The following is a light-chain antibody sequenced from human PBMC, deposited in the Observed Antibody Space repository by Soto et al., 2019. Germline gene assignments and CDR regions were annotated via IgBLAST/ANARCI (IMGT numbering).Light chain of an antibody. CDR1: QSVSSSY. CDR2: GAS. V-gene: IGKV3-20*01. Sequence: EIVLTQSPGTLSLSPGERATLSCRASQSVSSSYLAWYQQKPGQASRLLIYGASSRATGIPDRFSGGGSGTDFTLTISRLEPEDFAVYYCQEYDDSPPITFGLGTRLEIK. CDR3: QEYDDSPPIT. J-gene: IGKJ5*01.